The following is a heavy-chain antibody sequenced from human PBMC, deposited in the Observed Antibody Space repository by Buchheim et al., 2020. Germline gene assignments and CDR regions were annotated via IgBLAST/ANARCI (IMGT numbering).Heavy chain of an antibody. CDR2: ISGSGGTT. CDR1: GITFSTYA. J-gene: IGHJ4*02. D-gene: IGHD2/OR15-2a*01. V-gene: IGHV3-23*01. CDR3: AKARGTGYYYLYFDS. Sequence: EVQLLESGGGLGQPGGSLRLSCAASGITFSTYAMSWVRQAPGKGLEWVSSISGSGGTTFYADSVEGRFTISRDNSKNTLYLQMNSLRAEDTAVYYCAKARGTGYYYLYFDSWGQGT.